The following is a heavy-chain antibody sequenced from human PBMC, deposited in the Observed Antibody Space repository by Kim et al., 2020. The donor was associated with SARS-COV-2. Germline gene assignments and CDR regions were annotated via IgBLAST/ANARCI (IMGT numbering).Heavy chain of an antibody. J-gene: IGHJ4*02. CDR3: ARDLGDGSGSYYRHY. D-gene: IGHD3-10*01. CDR2: IWYDGSNK. Sequence: GGSLRLSCAASGFTFSSYGMHWVRQAPGKGLEWVAVIWYDGSNKYYADSVKGRFTISRDNSKNTLYLQMNSLRAEDTAVYYCARDLGDGSGSYYRHYWGQGTLVTVSS. V-gene: IGHV3-33*01. CDR1: GFTFSSYG.